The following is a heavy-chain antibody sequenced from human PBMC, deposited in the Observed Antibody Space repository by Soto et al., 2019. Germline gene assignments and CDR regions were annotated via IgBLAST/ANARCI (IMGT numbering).Heavy chain of an antibody. CDR2: ISSSSSYI. V-gene: IGHV3-21*01. J-gene: IGHJ5*02. CDR1: GFTFSSYS. CDR3: ARDPEGYCSSTSCYSDP. Sequence: GGSLRLSCAASGFTFSSYSMNWVRQAPGKGLEWVSSISSSSSYIYYADSVKGRFTISRDNAKNSLYLQMNSLRAEDTAVYYCARDPEGYCSSTSCYSDPWGQGTLVTVYS. D-gene: IGHD2-2*01.